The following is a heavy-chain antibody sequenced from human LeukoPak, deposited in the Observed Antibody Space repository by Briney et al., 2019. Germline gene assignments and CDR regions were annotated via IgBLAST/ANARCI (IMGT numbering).Heavy chain of an antibody. D-gene: IGHD5-18*01. J-gene: IGHJ4*02. CDR1: GFTFDDYA. CDR3: AXVVXTAMVXXGGFDY. CDR2: ISWNSGSI. V-gene: IGHV3-9*01. Sequence: SLXXSXAASGFTFDDYAMHWVRHAPGKGLEWVSGISWNSGSIGYADSVKGRFTISRDNAKNSLYLQMNSLRGEDTALYYXAXVVXTAMVXXGGFDYWGXGXLVTVSS.